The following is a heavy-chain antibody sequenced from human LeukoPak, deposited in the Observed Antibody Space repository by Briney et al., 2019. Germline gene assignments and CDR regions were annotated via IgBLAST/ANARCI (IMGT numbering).Heavy chain of an antibody. V-gene: IGHV3-23*01. Sequence: PGGSLRLSCAASGFTFSSYSMNWVRQAPGKGLEWVSAISGSGGSTYYADSVKGRFTISRDNSKNTLYLQMNSLRAGDTAIYYCAKDPARFDYWGQGTLVTVSS. CDR1: GFTFSSYS. CDR2: ISGSGGST. J-gene: IGHJ4*02. CDR3: AKDPARFDY.